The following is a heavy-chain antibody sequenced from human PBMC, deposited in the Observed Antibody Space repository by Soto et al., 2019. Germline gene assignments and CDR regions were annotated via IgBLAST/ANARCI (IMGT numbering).Heavy chain of an antibody. CDR3: TSTQTY. Sequence: EEQLVESGGGLVKPGGSLRLSCAASGFTFNSAWTNWVRHAPGKGLEWVGRIKSKTDGGTTDYAAPVKGRFTISRDDSKNMLYLQMNSLKTEDTAVYYRTSTQTYWGQGILVTVSS. V-gene: IGHV3-15*07. CDR2: IKSKTDGGTT. J-gene: IGHJ4*02. CDR1: GFTFNSAW.